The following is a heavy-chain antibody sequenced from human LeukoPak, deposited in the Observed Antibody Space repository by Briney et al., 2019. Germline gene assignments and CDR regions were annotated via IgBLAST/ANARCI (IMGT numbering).Heavy chain of an antibody. D-gene: IGHD2-2*01. CDR2: ISYDGSNK. CDR3: AKAGTRYCSSTSCPARYYYYGMDV. Sequence: GRSLRLSCAASGFTFSSYAMHWVRQAPGKGLEWVAVISYDGSNKYYADSVKGRFTISRDNSKNTLYLQMNSLRAEDTAVYYCAKAGTRYCSSTSCPARYYYYGMDVWGQGTTVTVSS. J-gene: IGHJ6*02. CDR1: GFTFSSYA. V-gene: IGHV3-30*07.